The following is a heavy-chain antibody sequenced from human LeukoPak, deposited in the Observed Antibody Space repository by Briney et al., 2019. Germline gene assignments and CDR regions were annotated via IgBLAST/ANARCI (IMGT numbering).Heavy chain of an antibody. V-gene: IGHV3-21*01. D-gene: IGHD3-10*01. CDR3: ARGFGSGSYGDC. J-gene: IGHJ4*02. CDR1: GFTFSSYS. Sequence: PGGSLRLSCAASGFTFSSYSMNWVRQAPGKGLEWISSISSGSSSIYYADSVKGRFTISRGNAKNSLFLQMNSLRAEDTAVYYCARGFGSGSYGDCWGQGTLVTVSS. CDR2: ISSGSSSI.